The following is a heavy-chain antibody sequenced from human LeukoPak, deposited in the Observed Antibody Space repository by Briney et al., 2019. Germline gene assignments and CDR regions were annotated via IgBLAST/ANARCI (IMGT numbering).Heavy chain of an antibody. Sequence: PGGSLRLSCAASGFTFSSYSMNWVRQAPGKGLEWVSSLSSSSSYIYYADSVKGRFTISRDNAKNSLYLQMNSLRAEDTAVYYCARVIAVAGTIGFDYWGQGTLVTVSS. CDR2: LSSSSSYI. V-gene: IGHV3-21*01. J-gene: IGHJ4*02. CDR1: GFTFSSYS. D-gene: IGHD6-19*01. CDR3: ARVIAVAGTIGFDY.